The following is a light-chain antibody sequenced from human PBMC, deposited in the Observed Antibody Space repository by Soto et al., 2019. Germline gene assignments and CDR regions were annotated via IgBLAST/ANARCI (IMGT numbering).Light chain of an antibody. CDR1: QDIDNY. J-gene: IGKJ5*01. CDR3: QQYETRPTMT. Sequence: IPLTPSRSSLSASVGRGFTITCLASQDIDNYLNWYQHRPGEAPKLMFYAASYLETGVPARFSGIVSGTDFSFTITSLQPEDSATYYCQQYETRPTMTFGQGTRLEIK. V-gene: IGKV1-33*01. CDR2: AAS.